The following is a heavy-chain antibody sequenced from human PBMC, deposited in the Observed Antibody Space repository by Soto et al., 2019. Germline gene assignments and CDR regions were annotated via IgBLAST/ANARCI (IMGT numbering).Heavy chain of an antibody. J-gene: IGHJ4*02. CDR3: ARDRIAVAGTPSSYTFDY. CDR2: INPSGGST. D-gene: IGHD6-19*01. Sequence: QVQLVQSGAEVKKPGASVKVSCKASGYTFTSYYMHWVRQAPGQGLEWMGIINPSGGSTSYAQKFQGRVNMTRDTSTSTVYMELSSLRSEDTAVYYCARDRIAVAGTPSSYTFDYWGQGTLVTVSS. CDR1: GYTFTSYY. V-gene: IGHV1-46*01.